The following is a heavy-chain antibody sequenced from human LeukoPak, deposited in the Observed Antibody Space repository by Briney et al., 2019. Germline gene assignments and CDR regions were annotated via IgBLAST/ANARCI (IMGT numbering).Heavy chain of an antibody. CDR1: GYTFTGYY. Sequence: ASVKVSCKASGYTFTGYYMHWVRQAPGQGLEWMGRINPNSGGTNYAQKFQGRVTMTRDTSISTAYMELSRLRSDDTAVYYCARDIRAWRGATVTTYFDYWGQGTLVTVSS. CDR3: ARDIRAWRGATVTTYFDY. V-gene: IGHV1-2*06. CDR2: INPNSGGT. D-gene: IGHD4-17*01. J-gene: IGHJ4*02.